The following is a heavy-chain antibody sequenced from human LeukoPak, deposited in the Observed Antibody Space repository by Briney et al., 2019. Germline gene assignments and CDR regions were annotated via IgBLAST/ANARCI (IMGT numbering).Heavy chain of an antibody. CDR2: ISSSSSYT. J-gene: IGHJ4*02. Sequence: GGSLRLSCAASGFTFSDYYMSWIRQAPGKGLEWVSYISSSSSYTNYADSVKGRFTISRDNAKNSLYLQMNSLRAEDTAVYYCARSSDILTGSYYFDYWGQGTLVTVSS. V-gene: IGHV3-11*03. CDR3: ARSSDILTGSYYFDY. CDR1: GFTFSDYY. D-gene: IGHD3-9*01.